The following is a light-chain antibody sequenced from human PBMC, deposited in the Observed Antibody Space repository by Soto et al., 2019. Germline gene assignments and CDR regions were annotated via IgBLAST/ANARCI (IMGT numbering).Light chain of an antibody. J-gene: IGKJ2*01. V-gene: IGKV3-20*01. Sequence: EIVLTQSPGTLSLSPGERATLSCRASQSISSSSLAWFKQQPDLAWYQQKPGQAPRLLISGASTRATGIPDRGSGSRSGTDFSLTITSLEPEDFAPYYCQQYGGPPQDTFGHGTILEIK. CDR1: QSISSSSLAWFKQQPD. CDR3: QQYGGPPQDT. CDR2: GAS.